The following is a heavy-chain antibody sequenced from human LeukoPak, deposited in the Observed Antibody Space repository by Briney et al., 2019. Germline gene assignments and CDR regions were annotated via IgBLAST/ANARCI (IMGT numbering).Heavy chain of an antibody. J-gene: IGHJ4*02. CDR2: IKQDGTEK. CDR3: ARDSEWGLLRSDY. V-gene: IGHV3-7*05. D-gene: IGHD1-26*01. CDR1: GFTFSRCW. Sequence: PGGSLRLSCAASGFTFSRCWMTWLRQAPGKGLEWVANIKQDGTEKYYVDSVKGRFTISRDNAKNSLYLQMNSLRAEDTAVYYCARDSEWGLLRSDYWGQGTLVTVSS.